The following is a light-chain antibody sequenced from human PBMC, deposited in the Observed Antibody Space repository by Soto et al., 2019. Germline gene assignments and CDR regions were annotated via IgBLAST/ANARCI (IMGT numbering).Light chain of an antibody. CDR3: MQPLQSWT. CDR1: QSLLHSNGYNY. CDR2: LGS. Sequence: DIVITQSPLSLPVTPVEPASISCRSSQSLLHSNGYNYLDWYLQKPGQSPQLLIYLGSNRASGVPDRFSGSGSGTDFTLKISRVEAEDVGVYYCMQPLQSWTFGQGTKVDIK. V-gene: IGKV2-28*01. J-gene: IGKJ1*01.